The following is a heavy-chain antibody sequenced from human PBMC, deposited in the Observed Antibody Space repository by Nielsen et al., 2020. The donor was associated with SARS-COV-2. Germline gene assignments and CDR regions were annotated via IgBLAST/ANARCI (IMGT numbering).Heavy chain of an antibody. CDR1: GFTFSSYA. J-gene: IGHJ1*01. D-gene: IGHD6-19*01. V-gene: IGHV3-23*01. CDR3: AKVVRRAVAGSVFQH. CDR2: ISGSGGST. Sequence: EPLKIACAASGFTFSSYAKSWVRQAPGKGLEWVSAISGSGGSTYYADSGQGRVTISRDNSKNTLFLQMNSLSAEDTAVYYCAKVVRRAVAGSVFQHWGQGTLVTVSS.